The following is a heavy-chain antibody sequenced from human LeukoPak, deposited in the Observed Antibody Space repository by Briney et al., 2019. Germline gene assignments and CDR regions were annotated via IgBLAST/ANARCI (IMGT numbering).Heavy chain of an antibody. CDR2: ISGSGGST. Sequence: GGSLRLSCAASGFTFSSYAMCWVRQAPGKGLEWVSAISGSGGSTYYADSVKGRFTISRDNSKNTLYLQMNSLRAEDTAVYYCAKTPSGWYWYFDLWGRGTLVTVSS. J-gene: IGHJ2*01. V-gene: IGHV3-23*01. D-gene: IGHD6-19*01. CDR3: AKTPSGWYWYFDL. CDR1: GFTFSSYA.